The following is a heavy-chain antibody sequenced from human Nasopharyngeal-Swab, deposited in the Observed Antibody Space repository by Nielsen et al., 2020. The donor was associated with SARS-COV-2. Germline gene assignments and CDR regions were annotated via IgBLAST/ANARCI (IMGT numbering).Heavy chain of an antibody. CDR3: ARAPPGIAAAGYYYYGMDV. CDR2: IYPGDSDT. D-gene: IGHD6-13*01. V-gene: IGHV5-51*01. CDR1: GYSFTSYW. J-gene: IGHJ6*02. Sequence: GESLKISCKGSGYSFTSYWIGWVRQMRGKGLEWMGIIYPGDSDTRYSPSFQGQVTISADKSISTAYLQWSSLKASDTAMYYCARAPPGIAAAGYYYYGMDVWGQGTTVTVSS.